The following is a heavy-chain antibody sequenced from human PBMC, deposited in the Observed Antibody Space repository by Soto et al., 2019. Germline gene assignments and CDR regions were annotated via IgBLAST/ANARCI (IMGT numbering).Heavy chain of an antibody. CDR2: ISYDGTNK. Sequence: GGDLRLSSTAPGFSFSTYGMHWFRQAPGKGLEWVAVISYDGTNKYYADSVKGRFTISRGNSKNTLYLQMNSLRVEDTAMYYCARGYCSAVGCYVHYYYGFDVWGQGTTVTV. J-gene: IGHJ6*02. CDR3: ARGYCSAVGCYVHYYYGFDV. D-gene: IGHD2-15*01. CDR1: GFSFSTYG. V-gene: IGHV3-30*03.